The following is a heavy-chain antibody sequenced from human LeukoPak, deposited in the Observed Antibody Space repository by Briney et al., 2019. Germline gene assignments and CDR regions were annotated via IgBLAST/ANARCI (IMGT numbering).Heavy chain of an antibody. CDR3: ARDPSIVGAIAGTLDY. V-gene: IGHV3-30*04. CDR1: GFTFSSYA. CDR2: ISYDGSNK. Sequence: GGSLRLSCAASGFTFSSYAMHWVRQAPGKGLEWVAVISYDGSNKYYADSAKGRFTISRDNSKNTLYLQMNSLRAEDTAVYHCARDPSIVGAIAGTLDYWGQGTLVTVSS. D-gene: IGHD1-26*01. J-gene: IGHJ4*02.